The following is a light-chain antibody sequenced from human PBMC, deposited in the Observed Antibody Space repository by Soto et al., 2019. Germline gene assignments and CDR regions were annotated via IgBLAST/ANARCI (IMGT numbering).Light chain of an antibody. CDR1: QSISDW. CDR2: KAS. Sequence: DIQMTQSPSTLSGSVGDRVTITCRASQSISDWLAWHQQKPGQAPKLLIYKASSLESGVPSRFSGSGFGTEFTLTISSLQPDDFATYYCQQYETYWTFGQGTKVDIK. V-gene: IGKV1-5*03. CDR3: QQYETYWT. J-gene: IGKJ1*01.